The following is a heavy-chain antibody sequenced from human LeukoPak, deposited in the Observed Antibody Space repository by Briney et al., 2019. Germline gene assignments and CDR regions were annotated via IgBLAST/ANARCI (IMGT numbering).Heavy chain of an antibody. CDR2: ISAYNGNT. Sequence: ASVKLSCKASGYALTTYGISWVRQAPGQGLEWMVWISAYNGNTNYAQKFQGRVTMTTDTSTSTAYMELRRLRSDDRAVYYCARGDYYDISGYYYPDAFDIWGQGTMVTVSS. V-gene: IGHV1-18*01. CDR3: ARGDYYDISGYYYPDAFDI. D-gene: IGHD3-22*01. CDR1: GYALTTYG. J-gene: IGHJ3*02.